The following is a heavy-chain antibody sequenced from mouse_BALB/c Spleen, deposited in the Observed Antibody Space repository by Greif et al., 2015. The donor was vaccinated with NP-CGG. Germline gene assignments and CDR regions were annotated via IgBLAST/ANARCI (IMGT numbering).Heavy chain of an antibody. CDR2: IFPGSGNT. Sequence: QVQLQQSGPELVKPGASVKISCKASGYSFTSYYIHWVKQRPGQGLEWIGRIFPGSGNTKYNEKFKGKATLTADTSSSTAYMQLSSLTSEDSAVYFCARSITTGFAYWGQGTLVTVSA. CDR3: ARSITTGFAY. CDR1: GYSFTSYY. D-gene: IGHD2-4*01. J-gene: IGHJ3*01. V-gene: IGHV1-66*01.